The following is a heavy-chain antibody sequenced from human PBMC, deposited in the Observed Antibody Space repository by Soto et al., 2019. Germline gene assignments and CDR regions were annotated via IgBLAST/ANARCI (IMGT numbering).Heavy chain of an antibody. CDR3: ARDEVAHRYFYYYYMDV. CDR1: GFTFSSYW. CDR2: INEDGSEK. J-gene: IGHJ6*03. V-gene: IGHV3-7*01. D-gene: IGHD2-15*01. Sequence: EVQLVESGGGLVQPGGSLRLSCAASGFTFSSYWMTWVRQAPGKGLEWVANINEDGSEKNYVDSVKGRFTITRDNAKNSLYLQMNSLTAEDTAVYYCARDEVAHRYFYYYYMDVWGKGTTVTVSS.